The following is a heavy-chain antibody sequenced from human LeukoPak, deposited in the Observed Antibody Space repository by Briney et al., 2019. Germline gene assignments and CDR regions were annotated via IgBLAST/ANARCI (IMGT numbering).Heavy chain of an antibody. CDR2: MNPNSGNT. CDR1: GYTFTSYD. CDR3: ARAGQKGGSSGYYLDY. D-gene: IGHD3-22*01. J-gene: IGHJ4*02. Sequence: ASVKVSCKASGYTFTSYDINWVRQAPGQGLELMGLMNPNSGNTGYAQKFQGRVTMTRKTSISTAYMELSSLRSEDTAVYYCARAGQKGGSSGYYLDYWGQGTLVTVSS. V-gene: IGHV1-8*01.